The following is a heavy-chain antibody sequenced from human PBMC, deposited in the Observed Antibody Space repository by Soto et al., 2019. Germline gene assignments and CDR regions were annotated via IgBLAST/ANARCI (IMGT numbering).Heavy chain of an antibody. CDR2: IKEGGSEG. CDR3: ARKATELDH. V-gene: IGHV3-7*01. Sequence: GGSLRLSCAASGFIFSDYWMRWVRQAPGKGLEAVANIKEGGSEGDYADSVMGRVTISRGNAKNSLYLQMNSLRVEDTALYYCARKATELDHWGQGTLVT. CDR1: GFIFSDYW. J-gene: IGHJ4*02.